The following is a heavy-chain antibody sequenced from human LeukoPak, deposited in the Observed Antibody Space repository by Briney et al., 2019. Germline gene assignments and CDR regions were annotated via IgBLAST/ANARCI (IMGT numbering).Heavy chain of an antibody. D-gene: IGHD3-22*01. CDR3: AKDYDSRGYYFHH. V-gene: IGHV3-23*01. Sequence: GGSLRLSCAASGFIFSSYAMSWVRQAPGKGLEWVSAISGSGGSTDYADSVKGRFTIPRDTSRNTLNLQMNSLRAEDTAIYYCAKDYDSRGYYFHHWGQGTLVTVSS. J-gene: IGHJ1*01. CDR2: ISGSGGST. CDR1: GFIFSSYA.